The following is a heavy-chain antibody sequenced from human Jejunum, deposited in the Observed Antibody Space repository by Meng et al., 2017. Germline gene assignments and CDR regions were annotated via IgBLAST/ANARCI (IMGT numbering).Heavy chain of an antibody. D-gene: IGHD6-13*01. Sequence: QVHLQWSGPGLVRPSETLSLTCTVSGGSVSSGNYYWSWIRQPPGKGLEWIGYIYYSGSTNYNPSLKSRVTISVDTSKNQFSLKLSSVTAADTAVYYCARGGFFEAAAANLIDSWGQGTLVTVSS. CDR2: IYYSGST. J-gene: IGHJ4*02. V-gene: IGHV4-61*01. CDR3: ARGGFFEAAAANLIDS. CDR1: GGSVSSGNYY.